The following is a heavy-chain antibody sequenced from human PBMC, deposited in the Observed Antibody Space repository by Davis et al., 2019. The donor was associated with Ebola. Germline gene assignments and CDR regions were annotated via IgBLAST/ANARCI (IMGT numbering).Heavy chain of an antibody. J-gene: IGHJ6*02. D-gene: IGHD6-19*01. CDR2: INPNSGGT. CDR3: ARALPSGGTTQGLYYYYYGMDV. V-gene: IGHV1-2*04. Sequence: ASVKVSCKASGYTFTGYYMHWVRQAPGQGVEWMGWINPNSGGTNYAQKFQGWVTMTRDTSISTAYMELSRLRTDDTAVYYCARALPSGGTTQGLYYYYYGMDVWGQGTTVTVSS. CDR1: GYTFTGYY.